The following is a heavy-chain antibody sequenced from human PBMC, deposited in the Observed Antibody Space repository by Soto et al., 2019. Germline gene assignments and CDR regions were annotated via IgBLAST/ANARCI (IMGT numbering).Heavy chain of an antibody. Sequence: GGSLRLSCAASGFTFSSYWMSWVRQAPGKGLEWVANIKQDGSGKYYVASVKSRFTISVDTAKNSLYLQMSSVRAEDTAVYYCARFGEWCSRRDFDYWGQGTLVTVSS. CDR2: IKQDGSGK. V-gene: IGHV3-7*01. CDR3: ARFGEWCSRRDFDY. J-gene: IGHJ4*02. D-gene: IGHD2-8*02. CDR1: GFTFSSYW.